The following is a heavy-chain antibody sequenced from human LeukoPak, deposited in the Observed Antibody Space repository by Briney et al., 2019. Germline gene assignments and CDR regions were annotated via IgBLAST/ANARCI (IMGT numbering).Heavy chain of an antibody. CDR2: INPSGGST. Sequence: ASVNVSCKASGYTFTSYYMHWVRQAPGQGLEWMGLINPSGGSTSYAQKFQGRVTMTRDTSTSTVYMELSSLRSEDTAVYYCARGAEWLTLDYWGQGTLVTVSS. CDR3: ARGAEWLTLDY. V-gene: IGHV1-46*01. J-gene: IGHJ4*02. D-gene: IGHD6-19*01. CDR1: GYTFTSYY.